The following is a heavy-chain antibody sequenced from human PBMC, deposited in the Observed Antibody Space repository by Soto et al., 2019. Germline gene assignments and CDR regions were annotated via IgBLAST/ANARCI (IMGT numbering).Heavy chain of an antibody. CDR2: INAGNGNT. CDR1: GYTFTSYA. CDR3: ARESYLTGPESYYYYGMDV. V-gene: IGHV1-3*01. Sequence: QVQLVQSGAEVKKPGASVKVSCKASGYTFTSYAMHWVRQAPGQRLEWMGWINAGNGNTKYSQKFQGRVTITRDTSASTAYMERSSLRSEDTAVYYCARESYLTGPESYYYYGMDVWGQGTTVTVSS. D-gene: IGHD3-9*01. J-gene: IGHJ6*02.